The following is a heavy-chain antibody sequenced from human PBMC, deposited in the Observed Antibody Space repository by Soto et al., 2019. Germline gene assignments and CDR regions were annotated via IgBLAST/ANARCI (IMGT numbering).Heavy chain of an antibody. J-gene: IGHJ4*02. CDR3: AGGRGYCSGGSCYYFDY. D-gene: IGHD2-15*01. CDR2: IIPIFGTA. Sequence: ASVKVSCKASGGTFSSYAISWVRQAPGQGLEWMGGIIPIFGTANYAQKFQGRVTITADESTSTAYMELSSLRSEDTAVYYCAGGRGYCSGGSCYYFDYWGQGTLVTVSS. V-gene: IGHV1-69*13. CDR1: GGTFSSYA.